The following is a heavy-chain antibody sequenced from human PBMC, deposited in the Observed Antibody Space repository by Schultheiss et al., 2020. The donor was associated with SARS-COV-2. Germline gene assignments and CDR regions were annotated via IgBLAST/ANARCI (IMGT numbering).Heavy chain of an antibody. Sequence: GESLKISCAASGFTFDDYAMHWVRQAPGKGLVWVSRINSDGSSTSYADSVKGRFTISRDNSKNTLYLQMNSLRAEDTAVYYCAKDRWELRGYFQHWGQGTLVTVSS. V-gene: IGHV3-74*01. CDR1: GFTFDDYA. D-gene: IGHD1-26*01. CDR3: AKDRWELRGYFQH. CDR2: INSDGSST. J-gene: IGHJ1*01.